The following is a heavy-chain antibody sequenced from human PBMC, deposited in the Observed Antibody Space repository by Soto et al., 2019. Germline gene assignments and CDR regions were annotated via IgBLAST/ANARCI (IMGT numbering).Heavy chain of an antibody. CDR3: ATVMAAAGYDS. CDR1: GGTFGNSA. D-gene: IGHD3-16*01. CDR2: IIPVFGTV. J-gene: IGHJ4*02. Sequence: QVKLVQSGAEVKKPGSSVKVSCKASGGTFGNSAISWVRQDPGQGLEWMGGIIPVFGTVNYAQKLQGRFTIPADESTSTVFMEMSRLTSEDTAVYYCATVMAAAGYDSWGQGTLVTVSS. V-gene: IGHV1-69*01.